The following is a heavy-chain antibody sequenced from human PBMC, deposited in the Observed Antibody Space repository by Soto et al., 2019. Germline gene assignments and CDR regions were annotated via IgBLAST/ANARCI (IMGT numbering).Heavy chain of an antibody. CDR3: ARDPADVVVVPAAMGNEPHDAFDI. J-gene: IGHJ3*02. CDR2: ISSSGSTI. V-gene: IGHV3-11*01. Sequence: KAGGSLRLSCAASGFTFSDYYMSWIRQAPGKGLEWVSYISSSGSTIYYADSVKGRFTISRDNAKNSLYLQMNSLRAEDTAVYYCARDPADVVVVPAAMGNEPHDAFDIWGQGTMVTVS. D-gene: IGHD2-2*01. CDR1: GFTFSDYY.